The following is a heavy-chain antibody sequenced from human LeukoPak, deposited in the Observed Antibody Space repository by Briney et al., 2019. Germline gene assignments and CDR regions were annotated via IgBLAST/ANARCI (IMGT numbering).Heavy chain of an antibody. CDR3: ARRVGTCLDY. CDR1: GGSISTSYY. V-gene: IGHV4-39*01. D-gene: IGHD1-26*01. CDR2: IYYSGST. J-gene: IGHJ4*02. Sequence: PSETLSLTCTVSGGSISTSYYWGWIRQPPGKGLEWIGSIYYSGSTYYNPSLKSRVTISVDTSKNQFSLKLNSVTAADTAVYYCARRVGTCLDYWGQGTLVTVSS.